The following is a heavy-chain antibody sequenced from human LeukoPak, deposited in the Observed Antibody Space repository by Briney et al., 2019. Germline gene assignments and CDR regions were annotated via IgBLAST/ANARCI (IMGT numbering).Heavy chain of an antibody. CDR1: GFTFSSYT. CDR3: AKPLTGGGSWPPFDS. V-gene: IGHV3-21*04. D-gene: IGHD2-15*01. Sequence: GGSLRLSCEASGFTFSSYTLTWVRQAPGKGLEWVSSISSSCGYIYYADSVKGRFTIARDNAKRSLSLQMNSLRDEDTAVYYCAKPLTGGGSWPPFDSWGQGTLVTVSS. CDR2: ISSSCGYI. J-gene: IGHJ4*02.